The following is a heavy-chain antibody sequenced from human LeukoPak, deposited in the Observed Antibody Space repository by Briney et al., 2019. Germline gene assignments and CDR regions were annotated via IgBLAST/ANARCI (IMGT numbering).Heavy chain of an antibody. CDR3: VRETNDYGDYVWFQH. CDR2: ISAYNGNT. D-gene: IGHD4-17*01. V-gene: IGHV1-18*01. CDR1: GYTFTSYG. Sequence: ASVKVSCKASGYTFTSYGISWVRQAPGQGLEWMGWISAYNGNTNYARKLQGRVTMTTDTSTSTAYMELRSLRSDDTAVYYCVRETNDYGDYVWFQHWGQGTLVTVSS. J-gene: IGHJ1*01.